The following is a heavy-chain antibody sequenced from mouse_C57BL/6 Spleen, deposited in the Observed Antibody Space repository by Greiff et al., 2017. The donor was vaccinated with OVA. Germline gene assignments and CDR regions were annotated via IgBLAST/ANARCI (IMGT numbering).Heavy chain of an antibody. J-gene: IGHJ3*01. CDR1: GYTFTSYW. D-gene: IGHD2-4*01. V-gene: IGHV1-69*01. Sequence: QVQLQQPGAELVMPGASVKLSCKASGYTFTSYWMHWVKQRPGQGLEWIGEIDPSDSYTNYNQKFKGKSTLTVDKSSSTAYMQLSSLTSEDSAVYSCAIKGEIYCDFFAYWGQGTLVTVSA. CDR3: AIKGEIYCDFFAY. CDR2: IDPSDSYT.